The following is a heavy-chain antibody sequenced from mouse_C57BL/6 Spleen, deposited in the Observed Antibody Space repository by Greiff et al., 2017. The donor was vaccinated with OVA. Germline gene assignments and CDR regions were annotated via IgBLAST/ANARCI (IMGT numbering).Heavy chain of an antibody. Sequence: VKLMESGPELVKPGASVKLSCKASGYTFTSYDINWVKQRPGQGLEWIGWIYPRDGSTKYNEKLKGKATLTVDTSSSTAYMELHSLTSEDSAVYFCARMDGNYDWYFDVWGTGTTVTVSS. CDR1: GYTFTSYD. D-gene: IGHD2-1*01. CDR3: ARMDGNYDWYFDV. CDR2: IYPRDGST. J-gene: IGHJ1*03. V-gene: IGHV1-85*01.